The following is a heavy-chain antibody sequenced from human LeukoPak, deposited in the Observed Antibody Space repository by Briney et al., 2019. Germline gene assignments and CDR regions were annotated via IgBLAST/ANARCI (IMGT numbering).Heavy chain of an antibody. V-gene: IGHV3-30*18. J-gene: IGHJ4*02. D-gene: IGHD6-19*01. CDR3: AKDQSPKLSGYSSDCRPLDY. CDR1: GFTFSNYG. Sequence: PGRSLRLSCAASGFTFSNYGMHWVRQAPGKGLEWVTVISYDGSNEYYVDSVKGRFTISRDNSKNTLNLQMNSLRAEDTAVYYCAKDQSPKLSGYSSDCRPLDYWGQGTLVTVSS. CDR2: ISYDGSNE.